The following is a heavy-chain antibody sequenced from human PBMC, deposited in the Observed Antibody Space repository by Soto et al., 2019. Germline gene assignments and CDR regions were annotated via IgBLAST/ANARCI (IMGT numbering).Heavy chain of an antibody. Sequence: SETLSLTCAVSGDSVSGSNYYWGWIRQPPGKGLEWIGSIYYSGSTNYNPSLKSRVTISVDTSKNHFSLKLSSVTAADTAVYYCARHGGPLWFIYYFDYWGQGTLVTVSS. CDR3: ARHGGPLWFIYYFDY. CDR2: IYYSGST. J-gene: IGHJ4*02. CDR1: GDSVSGSNYY. V-gene: IGHV4-39*01. D-gene: IGHD3-16*01.